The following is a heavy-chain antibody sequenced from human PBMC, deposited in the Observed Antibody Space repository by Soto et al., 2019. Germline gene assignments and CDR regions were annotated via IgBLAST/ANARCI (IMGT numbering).Heavy chain of an antibody. CDR2: IIPVNGTA. V-gene: IGHV1-69*05. J-gene: IGHJ4*02. Sequence: ASVKVSCKASGGTFSIYAISWVLQAPGQGLEWMGGIIPVNGTANYAQKLQGRVTMTTDTSTTTAYMELGSLRSDDTAMYYCARVCWDSYGPRNDYWGQGTLVTVSS. CDR1: GGTFSIYA. CDR3: ARVCWDSYGPRNDY. D-gene: IGHD5-18*01.